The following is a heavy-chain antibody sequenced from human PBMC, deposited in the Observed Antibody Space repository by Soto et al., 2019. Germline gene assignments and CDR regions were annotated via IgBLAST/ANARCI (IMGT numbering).Heavy chain of an antibody. D-gene: IGHD4-17*01. CDR3: ANRTSTVTWSFDP. J-gene: IGHJ5*02. CDR2: IYWDDDT. V-gene: IGHV2-5*02. CDR1: GFSRTTRGLG. Sequence: QITLKESGPTLVKPTQTLTLTCTFSGFSRTTRGLGVGWIRQPPVKPLNWRALIYWDDDTRYSPSLKSRLDITKDTTKNQVVLTMSTVDPADTGTYFCANRTSTVTWSFDPWGQGTLVTVSS.